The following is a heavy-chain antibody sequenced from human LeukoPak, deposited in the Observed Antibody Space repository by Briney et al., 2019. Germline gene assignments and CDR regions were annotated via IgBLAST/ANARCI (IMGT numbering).Heavy chain of an antibody. V-gene: IGHV1-2*02. J-gene: IGHJ4*02. CDR2: INPNSGGT. D-gene: IGHD6-19*01. Sequence: GASVKVSCKASGYTFTGYYMHWVRQAPGQGLEWMGWINPNSGGTNYAQKFQGRVTMTRDTSISTAYMELRSLRSDDTAVYYCAREIVAGREDYWGQGTLVTVSS. CDR3: AREIVAGREDY. CDR1: GYTFTGYY.